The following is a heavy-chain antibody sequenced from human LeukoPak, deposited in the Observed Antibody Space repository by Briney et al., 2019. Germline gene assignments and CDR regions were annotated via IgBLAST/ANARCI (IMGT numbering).Heavy chain of an antibody. Sequence: GGSLRLSCSTSGFTFNSYAMGWVRQAPGKGLEWVSSIDYSGGAAYSADSVKGRFTISRDNSKNTLYLKMNSLRAEDTAVYYCAKKNSDYKVGYYFDYWGQGTLVTVSS. CDR3: AKKNSDYKVGYYFDY. V-gene: IGHV3-23*01. CDR1: GFTFNSYA. J-gene: IGHJ4*02. D-gene: IGHD4-11*01. CDR2: IDYSGGAA.